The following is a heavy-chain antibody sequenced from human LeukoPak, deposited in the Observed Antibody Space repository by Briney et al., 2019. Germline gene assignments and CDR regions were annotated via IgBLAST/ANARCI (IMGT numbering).Heavy chain of an antibody. V-gene: IGHV3-74*01. Sequence: GGSLRLSCAASGFTFSTHWMHWVRQAAGKGLVWVSRINSDGSNTSYADSVKGRFTISRDNAKNTLYLQTHSPRAEDTALYYCARDIVEDDAFDIWGQGTMVTVSS. CDR2: INSDGSNT. J-gene: IGHJ3*02. CDR3: ARDIVEDDAFDI. D-gene: IGHD3-22*01. CDR1: GFTFSTHW.